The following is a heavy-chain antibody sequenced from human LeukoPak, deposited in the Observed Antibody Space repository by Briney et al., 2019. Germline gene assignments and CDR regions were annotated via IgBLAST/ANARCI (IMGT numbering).Heavy chain of an antibody. CDR1: GYTFTGYY. J-gene: IGHJ6*03. V-gene: IGHV1-18*04. Sequence: ASVKVSCKASGYTFTGYYMHWVRQAPGQGLEWMGWISAYNGYTRYAQKVQGRVTMTTDTSTSTAYMELRSLRSDDTAVYYCARGAVNRYNWNDDNYYYYYMDVWGKGTTVTISS. D-gene: IGHD1-1*01. CDR3: ARGAVNRYNWNDDNYYYYYMDV. CDR2: ISAYNGYT.